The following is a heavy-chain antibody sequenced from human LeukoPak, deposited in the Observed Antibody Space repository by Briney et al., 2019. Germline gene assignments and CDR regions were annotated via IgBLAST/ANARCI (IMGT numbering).Heavy chain of an antibody. CDR2: IYRVGST. D-gene: IGHD5-24*01. Sequence: PGGPLRLSCAASGFTVSNNYMIWVRQAPGKALECVSVIYRVGSTYYADSVKGRFTISRDNSKNTLYLQMNSLRAEDTAMYYCARGDGYNFFDCWGQGVLVTVSS. V-gene: IGHV3-66*01. J-gene: IGHJ4*02. CDR3: ARGDGYNFFDC. CDR1: GFTVSNNY.